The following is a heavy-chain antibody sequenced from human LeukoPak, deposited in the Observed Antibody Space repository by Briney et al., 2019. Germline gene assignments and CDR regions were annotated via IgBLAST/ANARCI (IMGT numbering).Heavy chain of an antibody. V-gene: IGHV1-69*13. CDR3: ARVPSLFGVGATDYFDY. CDR1: GGTFTTYA. J-gene: IGHJ4*02. D-gene: IGHD1-26*01. Sequence: ASVKVSCKASGGTFTTYAISWVRQAPGQGLEWMGGIIPIFGTANYAQKFQGRVTITADESTSTAYMELSSLRSEDTAVYYCARVPSLFGVGATDYFDYWGQGTLVTVSS. CDR2: IIPIFGTA.